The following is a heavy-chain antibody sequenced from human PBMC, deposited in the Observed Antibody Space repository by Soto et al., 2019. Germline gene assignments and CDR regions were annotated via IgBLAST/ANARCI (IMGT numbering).Heavy chain of an antibody. Sequence: QVQLVQSGAEVKKPGSSVKVSCKASGGTPNKHAITWVRRAPGQGLEWLGGIIPMFGIPNYPQKFQGRVTITADDSTNTWNMELHSLTSDDTAVYYCARGGTSGWLKGAYDVWGQGTMVTVSS. D-gene: IGHD6-13*01. J-gene: IGHJ3*01. CDR3: ARGGTSGWLKGAYDV. V-gene: IGHV1-69*01. CDR1: GGTPNKHA. CDR2: IIPMFGIP.